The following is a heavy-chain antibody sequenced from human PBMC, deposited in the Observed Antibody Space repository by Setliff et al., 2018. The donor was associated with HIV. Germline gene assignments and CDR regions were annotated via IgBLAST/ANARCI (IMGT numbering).Heavy chain of an antibody. J-gene: IGHJ4*02. CDR3: AGSWSGYPLSFGY. CDR1: GGSISSGSYY. V-gene: IGHV4-61*02. Sequence: LSLTRTVSGGSISSGSYYWSWIRQPAGKGLEWIGRSYTSGSTNYNPSLKSRVTISVDTSKNQFSLKLSSVTAADTAVYYCAGSWSGYPLSFGYWGQGTLVTVSS. D-gene: IGHD3-3*01. CDR2: SYTSGST.